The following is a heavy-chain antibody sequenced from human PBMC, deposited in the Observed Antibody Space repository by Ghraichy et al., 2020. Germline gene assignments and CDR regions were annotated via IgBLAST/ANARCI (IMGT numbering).Heavy chain of an antibody. J-gene: IGHJ6*02. CDR3: ARELMTTVTTWDLAYGMDV. V-gene: IGHV4-39*07. CDR2: IYYSGST. CDR1: GGSISSSSYY. Sequence: SETLSLTCTVSGGSISSSSYYWGWIRQPPGKGLEWIGSIYYSGSTYYNPSLKSRVTISVDTSKNQFSLKLSSVTAADTAVYYCARELMTTVTTWDLAYGMDVWGQGTTVTVSS. D-gene: IGHD4-17*01.